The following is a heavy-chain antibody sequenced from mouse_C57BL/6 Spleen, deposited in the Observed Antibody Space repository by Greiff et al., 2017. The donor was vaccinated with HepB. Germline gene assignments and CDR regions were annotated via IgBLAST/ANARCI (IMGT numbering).Heavy chain of an antibody. D-gene: IGHD2-4*01. J-gene: IGHJ3*01. CDR2: IYPGDGDT. CDR3: ARSGDYLPWFAY. CDR1: GYAFSSYW. V-gene: IGHV1-80*01. Sequence: QVQLKQSGAELVKPGASVKISCKASGYAFSSYWMNWVKQRPGKGLEWIGQIYPGDGDTNYNGKFKGKATLTADKSSSTAYMQLSSLTSEDSAVYFCARSGDYLPWFAYWGQGTLVTVSA.